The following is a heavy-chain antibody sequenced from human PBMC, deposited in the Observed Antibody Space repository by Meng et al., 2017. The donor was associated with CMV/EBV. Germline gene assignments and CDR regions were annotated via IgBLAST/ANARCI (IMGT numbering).Heavy chain of an antibody. J-gene: IGHJ6*02. V-gene: IGHV3-33*06. D-gene: IGHD3-3*01. CDR2: IWYDGSNK. CDR3: AKVSSACDFWSGLFGMDV. CDR1: GFTFSSYG. Sequence: GGSLRPSCAASGFTFSSYGMHWVRQAPGKGLEWVAVIWYDGSNKYYADSVKGRFTISRDNSKNTLYLQMNILRAEDTAVYYCAKVSSACDFWSGLFGMDVWGQGTTVTVSS.